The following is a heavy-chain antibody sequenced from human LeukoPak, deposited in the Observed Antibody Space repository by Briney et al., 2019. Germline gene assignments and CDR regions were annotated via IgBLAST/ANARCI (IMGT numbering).Heavy chain of an antibody. D-gene: IGHD3-22*01. J-gene: IGHJ4*02. CDR3: AKQDLHYYDSSGYGPYYFDY. CDR1: GFTFSSYA. V-gene: IGHV3-23*01. CDR2: ISGSGGST. Sequence: GGSLRLSCAASGFTFSSYAMSWVGQAPGKGLEWVSAISGSGGSTYYADSVKGRFTISRDNSKNTLYLQMNSLRAEDTAVYYCAKQDLHYYDSSGYGPYYFDYWGQGTLVTVSS.